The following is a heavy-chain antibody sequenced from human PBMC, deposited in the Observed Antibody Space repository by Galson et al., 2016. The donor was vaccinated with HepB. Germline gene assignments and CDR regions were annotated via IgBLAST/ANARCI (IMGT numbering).Heavy chain of an antibody. V-gene: IGHV4-31*03. J-gene: IGHJ3*02. D-gene: IGHD3-22*01. CDR3: ARALLIYSRVLHAFDI. CDR1: GGSINSGGYY. CDR2: IYYSGST. Sequence: TLSLTCTVSGGSINSGGYYWNWIRQHPGKGLEWIGYIYYSGSTYYNPSLKSRFTISLDTSKNQFSLKLSPVTAADTAVYYCARALLIYSRVLHAFDIWGQGTVVTVSS.